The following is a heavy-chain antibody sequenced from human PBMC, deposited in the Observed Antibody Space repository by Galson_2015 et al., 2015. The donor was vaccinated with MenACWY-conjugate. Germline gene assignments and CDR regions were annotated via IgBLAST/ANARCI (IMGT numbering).Heavy chain of an antibody. CDR2: ISGSESSI. V-gene: IGHV3-48*03. J-gene: IGHJ3*02. CDR1: EFTFSSYS. CDR3: ARNQRGRAVFDI. Sequence: SLRLSCEAYEFTFSSYSMNWVRQAPGKGLEWVSYISGSESSIYYADSVKGRFTISRDNAKNSLSLQMNSLRGEDTAIYYCARNQRGRAVFDIWGQGTLVTVSS. D-gene: IGHD3-10*01.